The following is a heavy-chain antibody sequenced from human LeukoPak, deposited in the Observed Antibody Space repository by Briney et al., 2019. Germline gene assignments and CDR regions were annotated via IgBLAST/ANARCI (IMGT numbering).Heavy chain of an antibody. V-gene: IGHV4-34*01. CDR3: ARTIFRYSSSWYRVDPLYFAY. Sequence: PSETLSLTCAVYGGSFSGYYWSWIRQPPGKGLEWIGEINHSGSTNYNPSLKSRVTISVDTSKNQFSLKLSSGTTAATAVYYCARTIFRYSSSWYRVDPLYFAYWGQGPLVPVSS. D-gene: IGHD6-13*01. CDR2: INHSGST. J-gene: IGHJ4*02. CDR1: GGSFSGYY.